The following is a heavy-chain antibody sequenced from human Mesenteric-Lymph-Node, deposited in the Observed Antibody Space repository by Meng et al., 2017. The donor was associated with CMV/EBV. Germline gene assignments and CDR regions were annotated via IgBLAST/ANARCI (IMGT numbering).Heavy chain of an antibody. J-gene: IGHJ4*02. CDR3: LTEGFDY. Sequence: GGSLRLSCAASEYTFRYYAMDWVRQAPGKGLEWVSAILANGGSTNNADSVKGRFIVSRDNSKNTVYLQMNSLRAEDTAVYYCLTEGFDYWGQGSLVTVSS. CDR2: ILANGGST. V-gene: IGHV3-23*01. CDR1: EYTFRYYA.